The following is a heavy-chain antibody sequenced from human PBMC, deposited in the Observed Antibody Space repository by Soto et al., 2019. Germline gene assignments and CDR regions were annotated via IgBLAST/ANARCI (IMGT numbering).Heavy chain of an antibody. CDR2: IIPVFGTA. J-gene: IGHJ6*02. CDR3: ASGQYTGTLGDYYYGMDV. CDR1: GGTFSSYA. V-gene: IGHV1-69*01. D-gene: IGHD1-1*01. Sequence: QVQLVQSGAEVKKPGSSVKVSCKASGGTFSSYAISWVRQAPGQGLEWMGGIIPVFGTANYAQKFQGRVTITEDASTSKDYMELSSLRSEDPAVYYCASGQYTGTLGDYYYGMDVWGQGTTVTVSS.